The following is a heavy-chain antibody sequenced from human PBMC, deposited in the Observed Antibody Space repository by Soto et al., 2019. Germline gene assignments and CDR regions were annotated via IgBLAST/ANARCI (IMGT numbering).Heavy chain of an antibody. D-gene: IGHD2-8*01. CDR2: ISGYNGNT. V-gene: IGHV1-18*01. CDR3: ARDLGPPNWFDS. J-gene: IGHJ5*01. Sequence: QVQLVQSGAEMMQPGASVKVSCKTSGYAFSGYRLSWVRQGPGQGLEWMGWISGYNGNTDYAQKFQGRVTMTTDTSTSTAYMELRSLRSDDTAVYYCARDLGPPNWFDSWGQGTLVTVSS. CDR1: GYAFSGYR.